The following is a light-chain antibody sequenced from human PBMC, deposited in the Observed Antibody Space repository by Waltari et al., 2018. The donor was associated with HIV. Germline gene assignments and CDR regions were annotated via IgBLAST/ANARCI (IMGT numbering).Light chain of an antibody. CDR2: EDN. V-gene: IGLV3-10*01. Sequence: SCELTQPPSVSVSPGQTARITCSGDTLAKKYVYWYQQKSGQAPVLVIYEDNKRPSGFPERFSGSSSGTMATLTVTGALVDDEADYYCYSTDSSASPLFGGGTKLTVL. J-gene: IGLJ2*01. CDR3: YSTDSSASPL. CDR1: TLAKKY.